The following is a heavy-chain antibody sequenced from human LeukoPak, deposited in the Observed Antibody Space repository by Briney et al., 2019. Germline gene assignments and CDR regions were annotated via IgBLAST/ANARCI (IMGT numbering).Heavy chain of an antibody. V-gene: IGHV4-39*01. CDR2: IDYSGSP. D-gene: IGHD4-23*01. CDR1: GGSVSNSNYC. CDR3: ARPLDCNYGGTAFDI. J-gene: IGHJ3*02. Sequence: SETLSLTCTVSGGSVSNSNYCWGWIRQPPGKQLEWIGSIDYSGSPLYNPSLKSRVTISVDTSKNQFSLKLSSVTAADTAVYYCARPLDCNYGGTAFDIWGQGTMVTVST.